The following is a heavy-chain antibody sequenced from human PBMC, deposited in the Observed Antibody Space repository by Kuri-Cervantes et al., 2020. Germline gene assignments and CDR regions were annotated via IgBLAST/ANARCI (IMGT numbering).Heavy chain of an antibody. CDR2: INHSGST. D-gene: IGHD2-15*01. J-gene: IGHJ4*02. V-gene: IGHV4-34*01. CDR3: ATDCSGGSCYTEY. CDR1: GGSFSGYY. Sequence: ESLKISCAVYGGSFSGYYWSWIRQPPGKGLEWIGEINHSGSTNYNPSLKSRVTISVDTSKNQFSLKLSSVTAADTAVYYCATDCSGGSCYTEYWGQGTLVTVSS.